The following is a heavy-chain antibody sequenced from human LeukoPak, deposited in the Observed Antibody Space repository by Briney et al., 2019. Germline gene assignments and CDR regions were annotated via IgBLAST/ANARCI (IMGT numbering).Heavy chain of an antibody. V-gene: IGHV3-48*02. D-gene: IGHD2-21*02. CDR3: ARENIVVVTAIRDAFDI. Sequence: GGSLRLSCAASGFTFSSYSMNWVRQAPGKGLEWVSYISSGSSTIYYADSVKGRFTISRDNAKNSLCLQMNSLRDEDAAVYYCARENIVVVTAIRDAFDIWGQGTMVTVSS. CDR2: ISSGSSTI. CDR1: GFTFSSYS. J-gene: IGHJ3*02.